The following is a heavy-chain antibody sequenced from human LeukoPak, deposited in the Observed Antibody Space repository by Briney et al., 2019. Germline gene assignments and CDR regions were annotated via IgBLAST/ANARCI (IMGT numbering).Heavy chain of an antibody. V-gene: IGHV4-34*01. Sequence: SETLSLTCAVYGRSFSRYHWSWIRQALGKGLEWIGEINHSGSTNYNPSLESRVTISVDTSKNQFSLNLNSVTPEDTAVYYCVRVSYDPKTWIPLFDFWGQGTLVTVSS. J-gene: IGHJ4*02. CDR3: VRVSYDPKTWIPLFDF. D-gene: IGHD3-3*01. CDR2: INHSGST. CDR1: GRSFSRYH.